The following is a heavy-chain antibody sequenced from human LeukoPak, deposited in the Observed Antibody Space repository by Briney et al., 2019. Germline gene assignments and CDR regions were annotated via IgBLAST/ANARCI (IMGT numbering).Heavy chain of an antibody. Sequence: ASVTVSCKASGYTFTGYYMHWVRQAPGQGLEWMGWINPNSGGTNYAQKFQGRVTMTRDTSISTAYMELSRLRSDDTAAYYCARVEDWNYWFDPWGQGTLVTVSS. CDR2: INPNSGGT. D-gene: IGHD1-7*01. J-gene: IGHJ5*02. CDR1: GYTFTGYY. V-gene: IGHV1-2*02. CDR3: ARVEDWNYWFDP.